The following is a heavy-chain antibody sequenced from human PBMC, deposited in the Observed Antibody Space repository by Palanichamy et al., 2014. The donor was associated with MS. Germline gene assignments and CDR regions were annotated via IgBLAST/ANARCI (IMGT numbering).Heavy chain of an antibody. CDR3: ARSTLEAGIAETGSGY. CDR1: GFTFSRFS. Sequence: EVQLVEVWGRAWSGRGGPVRLSCAASGFTFSRFSMNWVRQAPGKGLEWVSSTDGSSTAIYYADSVKGRFTISRDNAKNSLFLQMTSLRADDTAVYYCARSTLEAGIAETGSGYWGQGTLVTVSS. D-gene: IGHD6-13*01. V-gene: IGHV3-21*01. J-gene: IGHJ4*02. CDR2: TDGSSTAI.